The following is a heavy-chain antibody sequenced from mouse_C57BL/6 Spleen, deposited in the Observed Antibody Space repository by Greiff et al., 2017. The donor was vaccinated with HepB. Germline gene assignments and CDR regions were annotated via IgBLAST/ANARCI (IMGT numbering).Heavy chain of an antibody. CDR2: IRNKANGYTT. CDR1: GFTFTDYY. J-gene: IGHJ4*01. CDR3: ARLTSCYAMDY. D-gene: IGHD4-1*01. V-gene: IGHV7-3*01. Sequence: EVKVVESGGGLVQPGGSLSLSCAASGFTFTDYYMSWVRQPPGKALEWLGFIRNKANGYTTEYSASVKGRFTISRDNSQSILYLQMNALRAEDSATYYCARLTSCYAMDYWGQGTSVTVSS.